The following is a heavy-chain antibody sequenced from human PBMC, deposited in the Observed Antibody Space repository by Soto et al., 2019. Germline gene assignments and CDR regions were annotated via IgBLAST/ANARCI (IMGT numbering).Heavy chain of an antibody. Sequence: PGGSLRLSCAASGFTFDDYAMHWVRQAPGKGLEWVSGISWNSGSIGYADSVKGRFTISRDNAKNSLYLQMNSLRSEDTALYYCAKDMGYDLSPLGYFDYWGQGXLVTVYS. V-gene: IGHV3-9*01. CDR3: AKDMGYDLSPLGYFDY. D-gene: IGHD5-12*01. CDR2: ISWNSGSI. CDR1: GFTFDDYA. J-gene: IGHJ4*02.